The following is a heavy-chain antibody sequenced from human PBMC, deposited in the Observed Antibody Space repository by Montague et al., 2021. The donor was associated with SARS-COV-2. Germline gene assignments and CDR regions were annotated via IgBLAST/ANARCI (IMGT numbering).Heavy chain of an antibody. CDR3: ARYGDYGSWFDP. V-gene: IGHV2-5*02. D-gene: IGHD4-17*01. J-gene: IGHJ5*02. CDR1: GFSLNTSGEG. Sequence: PALVKPTQTLTLTCTFSGFSLNTSGEGVGWVRQLPGKALEWLALIYWDDDKRYSPSLKSRSTISKDTTKNEVVLTVANMDPVDTATYYCARYGDYGSWFDPWGQGTLATVSS. CDR2: IYWDDDK.